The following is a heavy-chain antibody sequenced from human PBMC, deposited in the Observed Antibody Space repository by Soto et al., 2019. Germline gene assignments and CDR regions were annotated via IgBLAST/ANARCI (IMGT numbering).Heavy chain of an antibody. J-gene: IGHJ6*03. V-gene: IGHV3-21*01. CDR2: ISSSSSYI. CDR3: ARDAPNYYGSGSIYYMDV. D-gene: IGHD3-10*01. Sequence: GGSLRLSCAASGFTFSSYSMNWVRQAPGKGLEWVSSISSSSSYIYYADSVKGRFTISRDNAKNSLYLQMNSLRAEDTAVYYCARDAPNYYGSGSIYYMDVWGKGTTVTVSS. CDR1: GFTFSSYS.